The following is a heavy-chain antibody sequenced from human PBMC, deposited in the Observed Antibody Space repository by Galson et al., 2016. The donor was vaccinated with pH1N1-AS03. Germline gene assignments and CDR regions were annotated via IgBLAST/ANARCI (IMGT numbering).Heavy chain of an antibody. CDR1: GDSISNYNYY. D-gene: IGHD3-10*01. CDR3: ARGRDPRVREFDF. J-gene: IGHJ4*02. Sequence: SETLSLTCSVSGDSISNYNYYWGWIRQSPGRGLEWIGTIYYTGSTYYNPSLKSRLTMSFDTSKNQFSLKMNSVTAADTAIYYCARGRDPRVREFDFWGQGILVTVSS. V-gene: IGHV4-39*07. CDR2: IYYTGST.